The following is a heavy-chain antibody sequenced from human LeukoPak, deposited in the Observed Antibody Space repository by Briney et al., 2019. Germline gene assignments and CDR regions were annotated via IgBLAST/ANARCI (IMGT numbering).Heavy chain of an antibody. CDR1: GGTFSSYA. CDR3: ARDLDCSGGSCYLIRRYWFDX. D-gene: IGHD2-15*01. V-gene: IGHV1-69*04. J-gene: IGHJ5*02. Sequence: SVKVSCKASGGTFSSYAISWVRQAPGQGLEWMGRIIPILGIANYAQKFQGRVTITADKSTSTAYMELSSLRSEDTAVYYCARDLDCSGGSCYLIRRYWFDXXXXXXLVTXXS. CDR2: IIPILGIA.